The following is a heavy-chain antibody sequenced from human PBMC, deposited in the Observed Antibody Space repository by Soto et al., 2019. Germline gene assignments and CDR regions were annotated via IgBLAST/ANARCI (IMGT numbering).Heavy chain of an antibody. Sequence: SSETLSLACSVYGWSFSGYYWSWIRQPPGKGLEWIGEINHSGSTNYNPSLKSRVTISVDTSKNQFSLKLSSVTAADTAVYYCARGISLRITMVRGVINPGNWFDPWGQGTLVTVPQ. CDR1: GWSFSGYY. CDR2: INHSGST. D-gene: IGHD3-10*01. J-gene: IGHJ5*02. V-gene: IGHV4-34*01. CDR3: ARGISLRITMVRGVINPGNWFDP.